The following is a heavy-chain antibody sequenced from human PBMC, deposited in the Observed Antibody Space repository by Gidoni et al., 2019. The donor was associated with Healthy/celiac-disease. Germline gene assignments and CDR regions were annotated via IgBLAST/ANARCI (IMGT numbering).Heavy chain of an antibody. Sequence: EVQLVQSGAEVKKPGESLKISCKGSGYSFTSYWIGWVRQMPGKVLEWMGIIYPGDSDTRYSPSFQGQVTISADKSISTAYLQWSSLKASDTAMYYCARHVQDTAMVMGYYGMDVWGQGTTVTVSS. V-gene: IGHV5-51*01. CDR3: ARHVQDTAMVMGYYGMDV. D-gene: IGHD5-18*01. CDR1: GYSFTSYW. CDR2: IYPGDSDT. J-gene: IGHJ6*02.